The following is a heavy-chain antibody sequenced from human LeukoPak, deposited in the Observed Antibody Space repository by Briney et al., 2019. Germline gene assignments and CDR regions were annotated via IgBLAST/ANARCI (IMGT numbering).Heavy chain of an antibody. Sequence: GASVKVSCKASGGTFSSYAISWVRQAPGQGLEWMGGIIPIFGTANYAQKFQGRVTITADESTSTAYMELSSLRSEDTAVYYCAREPSYYYDSSGFSGAFDIWGQGTMVTVSS. V-gene: IGHV1-69*13. CDR2: IIPIFGTA. D-gene: IGHD3-22*01. J-gene: IGHJ3*02. CDR1: GGTFSSYA. CDR3: AREPSYYYDSSGFSGAFDI.